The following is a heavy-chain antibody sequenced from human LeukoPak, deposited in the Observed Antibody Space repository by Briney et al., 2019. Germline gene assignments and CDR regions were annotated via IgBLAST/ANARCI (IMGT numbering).Heavy chain of an antibody. CDR1: GFTFSSYA. V-gene: IGHV3-23*01. J-gene: IGHJ4*02. Sequence: GGSLRLSCAASGFTFSSYAMSWVRQAPGKGLEWASAISGSGGSTYYADSVKGRFTISRDNSKNTLYLQMNSLRAEDTAVYYCAKDSGDIVVVPAALWGQGTLVTVSS. CDR3: AKDSGDIVVVPAAL. CDR2: ISGSGGST. D-gene: IGHD2-2*01.